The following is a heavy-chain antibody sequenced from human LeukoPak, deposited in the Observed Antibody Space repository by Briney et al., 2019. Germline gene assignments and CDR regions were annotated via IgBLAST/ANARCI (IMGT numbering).Heavy chain of an antibody. J-gene: IGHJ3*02. CDR3: VRDREQLPGVGI. CDR2: INPNSGGT. V-gene: IGHV1-2*02. Sequence: ASVKVSCKASGGTFSGYAITWVRQAPGQGLEWMGWINPNSGGTNYAQKFQGRVTMTRDTSISTAYMELSRLRSDDTAVYYCVRDREQLPGVGIWGQGTMVTVSS. D-gene: IGHD6-13*01. CDR1: GGTFSGYA.